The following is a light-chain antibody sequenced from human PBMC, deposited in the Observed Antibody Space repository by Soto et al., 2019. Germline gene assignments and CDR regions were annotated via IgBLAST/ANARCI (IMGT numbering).Light chain of an antibody. J-gene: IGKJ3*01. CDR1: QSIASSY. CDR3: QHYGTSPFT. Sequence: ELVLTQSPGTLSLSPGERATLSCRARQSIASSYFAWYQQRPGQAPRLLVSGTSTRATGIPDRFSGSGSGTDFTLTISRLEPEDFAVYYCQHYGTSPFTFGPGTKLHIK. V-gene: IGKV3-20*01. CDR2: GTS.